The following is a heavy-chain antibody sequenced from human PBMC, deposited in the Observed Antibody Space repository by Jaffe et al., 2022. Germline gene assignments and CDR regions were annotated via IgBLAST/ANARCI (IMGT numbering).Heavy chain of an antibody. D-gene: IGHD6-19*01. J-gene: IGHJ4*02. CDR1: GYSISSGYY. CDR3: ARDRRGYSSGWNLLDY. V-gene: IGHV4-38-2*02. Sequence: QVQLQESGPGLVKPSETLSLTCAVSGYSISSGYYWGWIRQPPGKGLEWIGSIYHSGSTYYNPSLKSRVTISVDTSKNQFSLKLSSVTAADTAVYYCARDRRGYSSGWNLLDYWGQGTLVTVSS. CDR2: IYHSGST.